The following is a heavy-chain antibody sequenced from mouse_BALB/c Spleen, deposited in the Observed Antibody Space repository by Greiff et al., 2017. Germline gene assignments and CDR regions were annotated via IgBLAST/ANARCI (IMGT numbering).Heavy chain of an antibody. CDR2: INPSSGYT. Sequence: VQLQQSGAELARPGASVKMSCKASGYTFTSYTMHWVKQRPGQGLEWIGYINPSSGYTNYNQKFKDKATLTADKSSSTAYMQLSSLTSEDSAVYYCTRMIGLTTAYFDYWGQGTTLTVSS. V-gene: IGHV1-4*01. D-gene: IGHD1-2*01. J-gene: IGHJ2*01. CDR3: TRMIGLTTAYFDY. CDR1: GYTFTSYT.